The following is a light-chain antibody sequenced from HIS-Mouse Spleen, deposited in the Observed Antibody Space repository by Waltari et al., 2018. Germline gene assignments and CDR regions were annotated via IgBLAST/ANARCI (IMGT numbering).Light chain of an antibody. CDR1: SSEVGGYNY. CDR3: CSYAGSYTFL. CDR2: DVS. V-gene: IGLV2-11*01. J-gene: IGLJ2*01. Sequence: QSALTQPRSVSGSPGQSVTISCTGTSSEVGGYNYVSWYQQHPGKAPKLMIYDVSKRPSGVPDRFSGSKSGNTASLTISGLQAEDEADYYCCSYAGSYTFLFGGGTKLTVL.